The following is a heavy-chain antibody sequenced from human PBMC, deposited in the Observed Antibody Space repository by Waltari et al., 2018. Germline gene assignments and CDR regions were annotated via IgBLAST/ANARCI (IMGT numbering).Heavy chain of an antibody. CDR1: GFTFDDFA. D-gene: IGHD3-9*01. Sequence: EVQLEVSGGGVVQPGGSLRLSCAASGFTFDDFAMHGVRQVPGKGLECVSLITWDGRSTYYADSVKGRFAISRDNGKDFLYLQMNSLRPEDTALYYCVKEAAGYDSLIANGLDVWGQGTTVTVSS. CDR3: VKEAAGYDSLIANGLDV. V-gene: IGHV3-43D*04. J-gene: IGHJ6*02. CDR2: ITWDGRST.